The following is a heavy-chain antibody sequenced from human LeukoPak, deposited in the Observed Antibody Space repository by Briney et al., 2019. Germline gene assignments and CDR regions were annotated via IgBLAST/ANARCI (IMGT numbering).Heavy chain of an antibody. CDR1: GDSISTYY. V-gene: IGHV4-59*01. J-gene: IGHJ4*02. D-gene: IGHD3-22*01. CDR2: ISYSGYT. CDR3: AREVPDSIGYYFDY. Sequence: PSETLSLTCTVSGDSISTYYWSWIRQPPGKGLEWIGFISYSGYTNYNPSLKSRVTISVDTSKNQFSLKLSSVTAADTAVYHCAREVPDSIGYYFDYWGQGTLVTVSS.